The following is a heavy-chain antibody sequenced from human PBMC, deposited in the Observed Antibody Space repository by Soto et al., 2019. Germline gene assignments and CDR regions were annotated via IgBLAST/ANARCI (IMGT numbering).Heavy chain of an antibody. J-gene: IGHJ3*02. CDR2: IWYDGSNK. CDR3: ASTTYPDAFHI. CDR1: GFTFSSYG. Sequence: QVQLVESGGGVVQPGRSLRLSCAASGFTFSSYGMHWVRQAPGKGLEWVAVIWYDGSNKYYADSVKGRFTISRDNSKNTLYLQMNSLRAEDTAVYYCASTTYPDAFHIWGQGTMVTVSS. D-gene: IGHD1-1*01. V-gene: IGHV3-33*01.